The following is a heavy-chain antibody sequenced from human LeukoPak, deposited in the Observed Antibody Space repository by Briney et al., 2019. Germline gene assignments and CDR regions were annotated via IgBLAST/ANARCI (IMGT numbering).Heavy chain of an antibody. V-gene: IGHV1-18*01. CDR3: ARPPGIVGIGFDY. D-gene: IGHD1-26*01. J-gene: IGHJ4*02. CDR2: ISAYNGNT. Sequence: ASVKVSCKASGYTFTSYGISWGRQAPGQGLEWMGWISAYNGNTNYAQKLQSRGTMTTDTSTSTAYMERRSMRSDDTAVYYCARPPGIVGIGFDYWGQGTLVTVSS. CDR1: GYTFTSYG.